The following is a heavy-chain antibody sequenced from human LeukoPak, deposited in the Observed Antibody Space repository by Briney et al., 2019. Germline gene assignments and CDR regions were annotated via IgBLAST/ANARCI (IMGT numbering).Heavy chain of an antibody. CDR1: GGSISSYY. CDR3: ARDPHYDL. V-gene: IGHV4-59*01. J-gene: IGHJ2*01. Sequence: SETLSLTCTVSGGSISSYYWSWIRQPPGKGLEWIGYIYYSGSTYYNPSLKSRVTISVDTSKNQFSLKLSSVTAADTAVYYCARDPHYDLWGRGTLVTVSS. CDR2: IYYSGST.